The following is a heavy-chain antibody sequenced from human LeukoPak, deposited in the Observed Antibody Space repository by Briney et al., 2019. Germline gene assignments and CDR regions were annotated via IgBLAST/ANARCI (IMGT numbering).Heavy chain of an antibody. CDR3: ARDPSYSIYYYMDV. D-gene: IGHD4-11*01. CDR1: GFTFSSYG. J-gene: IGHJ6*03. V-gene: IGHV3-33*08. Sequence: PGGSLRLSCAASGFTFSSYGMHWVRQAPGKGLEWVAVIWYGGSNKYYADSVKGRFTISRDNSKNTLYLQMNSLRADDTAVYYCARDPSYSIYYYMDVWGKGTTVTVSS. CDR2: IWYGGSNK.